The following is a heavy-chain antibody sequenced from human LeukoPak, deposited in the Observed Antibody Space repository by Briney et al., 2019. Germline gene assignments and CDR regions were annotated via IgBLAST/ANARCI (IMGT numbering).Heavy chain of an antibody. CDR1: GFTVSSNY. CDR3: ARGGRYCSGGSCPPYYYGMDV. CDR2: IYSGGST. Sequence: GGSLRLSCAASGFTVSSNYMSWVRQAPGKGLEWVSVIYSGGSTYYADSVKGRFTTSRDNSKNTLYLQMNSLRAEDTAVYYCARGGRYCSGGSCPPYYYGMDVWGQGTTVTVSS. V-gene: IGHV3-53*01. D-gene: IGHD2-15*01. J-gene: IGHJ6*02.